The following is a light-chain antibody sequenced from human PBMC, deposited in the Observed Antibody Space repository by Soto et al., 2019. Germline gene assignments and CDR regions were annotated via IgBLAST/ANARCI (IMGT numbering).Light chain of an antibody. Sequence: ALTQPASVSGSPGQSITISCTGTSSDVGGYNYVSWYQQHPGKAPKLMIYEVTNRPSGVSNRFSGSKSGNTASLTISGLQAEDEADYYCSSYTSTGTVVVFGTGTKLTVL. J-gene: IGLJ1*01. CDR3: SSYTSTGTVVV. CDR1: SSDVGGYNY. V-gene: IGLV2-14*01. CDR2: EVT.